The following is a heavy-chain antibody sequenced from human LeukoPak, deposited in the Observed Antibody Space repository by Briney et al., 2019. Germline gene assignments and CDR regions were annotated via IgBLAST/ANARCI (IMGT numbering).Heavy chain of an antibody. J-gene: IGHJ4*02. CDR3: ARGPTLRLLWFGELEK. Sequence: ASVKVSCKASGGTFSSYAISWVRQASGQGLEWMGGIIPIFGTANYAQKFQGRVTITTDESTSTAYMELSSLRSEDTAVYYCARGPTLRLLWFGELEKWGQGTLVTVSS. V-gene: IGHV1-69*05. D-gene: IGHD3-10*01. CDR1: GGTFSSYA. CDR2: IIPIFGTA.